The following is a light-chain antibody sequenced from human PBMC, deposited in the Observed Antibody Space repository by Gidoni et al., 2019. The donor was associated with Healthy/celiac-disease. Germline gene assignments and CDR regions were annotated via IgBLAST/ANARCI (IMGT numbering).Light chain of an antibody. CDR1: QGISSY. Sequence: AIRMTQSPSSFSASTGDRVTITCRASQGISSYLAWYQQKPGKAPKLLIYAASTLQSGVPSRFSGSGSGTDFTLTISCLQSEDFATYYCQQYYSYPLXFXGGTKVEIK. J-gene: IGKJ4*01. CDR3: QQYYSYPLX. CDR2: AAS. V-gene: IGKV1-8*01.